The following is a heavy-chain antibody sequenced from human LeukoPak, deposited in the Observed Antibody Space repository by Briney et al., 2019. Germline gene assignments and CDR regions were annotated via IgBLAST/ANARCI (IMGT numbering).Heavy chain of an antibody. CDR1: GLTFSSYA. V-gene: IGHV3-23*01. J-gene: IGHJ4*02. Sequence: GGSLRLSCAASGLTFSSYAMSGVRQAPGKGLEWVSAISGSGGSTYYADSVKGRFTISRDNSKNTLYLQMNSLRAEDTAVYYCAKDVNYWYNYWGQGTLVTVSS. CDR2: ISGSGGST. D-gene: IGHD2-8*02. CDR3: AKDVNYWYNY.